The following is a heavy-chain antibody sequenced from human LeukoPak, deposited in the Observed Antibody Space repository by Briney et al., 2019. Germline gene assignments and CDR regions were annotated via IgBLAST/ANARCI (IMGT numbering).Heavy chain of an antibody. V-gene: IGHV1-69*05. D-gene: IGHD2/OR15-2a*01. CDR2: IIPIFGTA. Sequence: SVKVSCKASGGTFSSYAISWVRQAPGQGLEWMGRIIPIFGTANYAQKFQGRVTITTHESTSTAYMELSSLRSEDTAVYYCARAVNRGYYYYYMDVWGKGTTVTVSS. CDR3: ARAVNRGYYYYYMDV. CDR1: GGTFSSYA. J-gene: IGHJ6*03.